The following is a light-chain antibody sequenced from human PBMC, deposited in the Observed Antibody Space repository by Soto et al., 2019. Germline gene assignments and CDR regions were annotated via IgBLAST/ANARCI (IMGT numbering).Light chain of an antibody. CDR1: SSDVGFYNY. V-gene: IGLV2-14*01. CDR3: SSYTSSSTRV. CDR2: DVT. J-gene: IGLJ1*01. Sequence: QSALTQPASVSGSPGQSITISCTGTSSDVGFYNYVSWYQQHPGKAPKLMIYDVTNRPSGVSNRFSGSKSGNTASLTISGLQAEDEADYSCSSYTSSSTRVFGAGTKLTVL.